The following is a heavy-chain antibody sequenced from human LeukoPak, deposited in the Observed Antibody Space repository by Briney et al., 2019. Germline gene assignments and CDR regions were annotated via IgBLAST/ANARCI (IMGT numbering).Heavy chain of an antibody. Sequence: MAGGSLRLSWAASGFTFSSYSMNWVRQAPGEGLEWVSSISSSSSYIYYADSVKGRFTISRDNAKNSLYLQMNSLRAEDTAVYYCAREGSGYYYGMDVWGQGTTVTVSS. CDR1: GFTFSSYS. V-gene: IGHV3-21*01. D-gene: IGHD3-10*01. CDR2: ISSSSSYI. CDR3: AREGSGYYYGMDV. J-gene: IGHJ6*02.